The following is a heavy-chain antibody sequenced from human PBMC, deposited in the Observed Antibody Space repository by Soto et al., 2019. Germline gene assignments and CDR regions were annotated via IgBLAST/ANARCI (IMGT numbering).Heavy chain of an antibody. CDR3: AKDRGVIALYYFDY. CDR1: GYTFTSYG. Sequence: ASVKVYCKASGYTFTSYGISWVRQAPGQGLEWMGWINPILSFSNSALKFQGRVTLTADKSTSTAYMVLSSLRSDDTAVYYCAKDRGVIALYYFDYWGQGTLVTVSS. D-gene: IGHD3-10*01. CDR2: INPILSFS. V-gene: IGHV1-69*10. J-gene: IGHJ4*02.